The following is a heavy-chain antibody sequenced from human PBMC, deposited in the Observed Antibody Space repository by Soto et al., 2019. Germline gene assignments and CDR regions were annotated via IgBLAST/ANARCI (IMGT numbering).Heavy chain of an antibody. V-gene: IGHV3-15*07. CDR3: TTDEGGTRY. CDR2: IKSKIFGETT. J-gene: IGHJ4*02. Sequence: PGGSLRLSCAASGFTFSNAWMNWVRRAPGKGLEWVGRIKSKIFGETTDYVAPVKGRFTISRDDSKNMLFLQMISLKTEDTAVYYCTTDEGGTRYWGQGTRVTVSS. D-gene: IGHD1-26*01. CDR1: GFTFSNAW.